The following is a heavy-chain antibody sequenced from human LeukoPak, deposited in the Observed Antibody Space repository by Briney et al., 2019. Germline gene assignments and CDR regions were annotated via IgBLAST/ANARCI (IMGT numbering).Heavy chain of an antibody. V-gene: IGHV4-34*01. CDR1: GGSLRGYY. D-gene: IGHD4/OR15-4a*01. Sequence: PSETLSLPCAVYGGSLRGYYWSWIRQSPGKGLEWIGEINHGGSTNYNPSLKSRVTMSVDTSKNHFSLKLSSVTAADTAVYFCAREGRMSMGIEYWGQGTLVTVSS. CDR3: AREGRMSMGIEY. CDR2: INHGGST. J-gene: IGHJ4*02.